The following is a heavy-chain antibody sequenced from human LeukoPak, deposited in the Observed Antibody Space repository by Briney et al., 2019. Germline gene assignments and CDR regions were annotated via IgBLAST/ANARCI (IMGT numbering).Heavy chain of an antibody. J-gene: IGHJ4*02. CDR3: ARSNSGYSYGYDY. Sequence: NSSETLSLTCAVYGGSFSGYYWSWIRQPPGKGLEWIGEINHSGSTNYNPSLKSRVTISVDTSKNQFSLKLSSVTAADTAVYYCARSNSGYSYGYDYWGQGTLVTVSS. V-gene: IGHV4-34*01. CDR1: GGSFSGYY. D-gene: IGHD5-18*01. CDR2: INHSGST.